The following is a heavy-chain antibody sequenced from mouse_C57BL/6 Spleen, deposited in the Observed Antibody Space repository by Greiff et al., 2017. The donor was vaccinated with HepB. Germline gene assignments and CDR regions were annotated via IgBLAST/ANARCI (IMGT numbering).Heavy chain of an antibody. D-gene: IGHD3-2*02. V-gene: IGHV14-3*01. CDR3: ARSPLTGSSSSWFAY. Sequence: VQLKESVAELVRPGASVKLSCTASGFNIKNTYMHWVKQRPEQGLEWIGRIDPANGNTKYAPKFQGKATITADTSSNTAYLQLSSLTSEDTAIYYCARSPLTGSSSSWFAYWGQGTLVTFSA. CDR1: GFNIKNTY. J-gene: IGHJ3*01. CDR2: IDPANGNT.